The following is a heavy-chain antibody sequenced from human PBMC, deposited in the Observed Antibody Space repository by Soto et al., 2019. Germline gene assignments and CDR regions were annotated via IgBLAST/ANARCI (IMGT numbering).Heavy chain of an antibody. J-gene: IGHJ4*02. CDR3: ARGYFDSSGYYIGSFDY. CDR2: VYYSGST. CDR1: GGSISSSSYY. D-gene: IGHD3-22*01. V-gene: IGHV4-39*01. Sequence: QLQLQESGPGLVKPSETLSLICTVSGGSISSSSYYWGWVRQPPGKGLEWIGSVYYSGSTYYNPSLKSRVTMYVDTSKNQFSLNLSSVTAADTAVYYCARGYFDSSGYYIGSFDYWGQGTLVTVSS.